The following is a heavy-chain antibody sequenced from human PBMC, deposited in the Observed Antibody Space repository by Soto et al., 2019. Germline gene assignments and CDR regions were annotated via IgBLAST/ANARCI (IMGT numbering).Heavy chain of an antibody. CDR1: GFTFSDHY. CDR2: SRNKANNYIT. V-gene: IGHV3-72*01. J-gene: IGHJ4*02. D-gene: IGHD2-8*01. Sequence: QPGGSLRLSCEASGFTFSDHYMDWVRQAPGKGLVWIGRSRNKANNYITEYAASVTGRFTISRDDSKNSLYLQMNSLKVEDTAVYYCANYFGDKYGHWGQGTLVTVSS. CDR3: ANYFGDKYGH.